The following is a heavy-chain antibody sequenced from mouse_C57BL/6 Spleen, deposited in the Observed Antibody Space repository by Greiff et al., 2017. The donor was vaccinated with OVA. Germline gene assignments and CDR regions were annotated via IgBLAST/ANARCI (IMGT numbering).Heavy chain of an antibody. V-gene: IGHV3-6*01. Sequence: DVQLQESGPGLANPSQSLSLTCSVTGYSITSGYYWNWIRQFPGNKLEWMGYISYDGSNNYNPSLKNRISITRDTSKNQIFLKLDSVTTKDTATYYCARDRYDYHAMDYWGQGTSVTVSS. J-gene: IGHJ4*01. CDR2: ISYDGSN. CDR1: GYSITSGYY. CDR3: ARDRYDYHAMDY.